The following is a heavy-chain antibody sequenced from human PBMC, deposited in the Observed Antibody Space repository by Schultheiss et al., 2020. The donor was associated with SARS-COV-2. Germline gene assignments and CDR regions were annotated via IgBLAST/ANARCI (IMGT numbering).Heavy chain of an antibody. CDR3: AKGGNSSPAGY. V-gene: IGHV3-30*18. J-gene: IGHJ4*02. CDR1: GFTFSSYG. CDR2: ISYDGSNK. D-gene: IGHD4-23*01. Sequence: GGSLRLSCAASGFTFSSYGMHWVRQAPGKGLEWVAVISYDGSNKYYADSVKGRFTISRDNSKNTLYLQMNSLRAEDTAVYYCAKGGNSSPAGYWGQGTLVTVSS.